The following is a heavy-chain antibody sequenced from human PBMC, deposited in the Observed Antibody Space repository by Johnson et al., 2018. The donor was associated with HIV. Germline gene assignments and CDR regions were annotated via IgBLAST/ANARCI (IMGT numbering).Heavy chain of an antibody. CDR1: GFTFRNYG. J-gene: IGHJ3*02. D-gene: IGHD6-6*01. V-gene: IGHV3-30*18. Sequence: QVQLVESGGGVVQPGRSLRLSCSASGFTFRNYGMQWVRQAPGKGLEWVALISDDGDNEYYADSVKGRFTISRDNSKNTLYLQVNSLRPEDTAVYYCAKDNELIAARGHGAFDIWGQGTMVTVSS. CDR3: AKDNELIAARGHGAFDI. CDR2: ISDDGDNE.